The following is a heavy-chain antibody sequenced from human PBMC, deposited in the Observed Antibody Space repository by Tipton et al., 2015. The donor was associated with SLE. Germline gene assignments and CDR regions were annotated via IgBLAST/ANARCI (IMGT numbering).Heavy chain of an antibody. Sequence: LRLSCAASGFTFRSYYWGWIRQPPGKGLEWIGSIYYSGSTYYNPSLKSRVTISVDTSKNQFSLKLSSVTAADTAVYYCAGITIVQGVTPWGQGTLVTVSS. CDR2: IYYSGST. CDR3: AGITIVQGVTP. D-gene: IGHD3-10*01. CDR1: GFTFRSYY. V-gene: IGHV4-38-2*01. J-gene: IGHJ5*02.